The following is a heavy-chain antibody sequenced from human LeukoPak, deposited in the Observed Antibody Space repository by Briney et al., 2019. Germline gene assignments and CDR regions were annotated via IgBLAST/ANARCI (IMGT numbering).Heavy chain of an antibody. Sequence: SETLSLTCTVSGGSISSYYWSWIRQPAGKGLEWIGRIYTSGSTNYNPSLKSRVTMSVDTSKNQFSLKLSSVPAADTAVYYCARAKFSTYYPQGFYFDYWGQGTLVTVSS. D-gene: IGHD3-10*01. V-gene: IGHV4-4*07. J-gene: IGHJ4*02. CDR3: ARAKFSTYYPQGFYFDY. CDR2: IYTSGST. CDR1: GGSISSYY.